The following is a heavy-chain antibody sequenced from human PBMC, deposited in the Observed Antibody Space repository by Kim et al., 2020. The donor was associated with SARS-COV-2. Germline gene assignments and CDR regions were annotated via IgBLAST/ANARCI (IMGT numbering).Heavy chain of an antibody. Sequence: SETLSLTCTVSGGSISSSSYYWGWIRQPPGKGLEWIGSIYYSGSTYYNPSLKSRVTISVDTSKNQFSLKLSSVTAADTAVYYCARSLGGDWGQGTLVTVSS. CDR1: GGSISSSSYY. CDR2: IYYSGST. J-gene: IGHJ4*02. V-gene: IGHV4-39*01. D-gene: IGHD3-16*01. CDR3: ARSLGGD.